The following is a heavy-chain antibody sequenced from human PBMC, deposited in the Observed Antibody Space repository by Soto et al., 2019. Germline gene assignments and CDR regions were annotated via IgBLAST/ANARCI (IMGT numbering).Heavy chain of an antibody. Sequence: ESGGGLVQPGGPLRLSCAASGFTFSSYAMTWVRQAPGKGLEWVSAITGGGDNTYYADSVKGRFTISRDNFKNTLYLQMNSLRDEDTATYYCAKGSKGFDYWGQGTLVTVSS. CDR2: ITGGGDNT. D-gene: IGHD2-2*01. CDR3: AKGSKGFDY. CDR1: GFTFSSYA. J-gene: IGHJ4*02. V-gene: IGHV3-23*01.